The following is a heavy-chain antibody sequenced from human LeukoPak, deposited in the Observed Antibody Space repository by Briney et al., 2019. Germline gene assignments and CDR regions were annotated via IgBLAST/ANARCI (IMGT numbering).Heavy chain of an antibody. CDR3: ARASDYGANYLDY. V-gene: IGHV4-31*03. J-gene: IGHJ4*02. D-gene: IGHD4/OR15-4a*01. CDR2: IYYSGIT. CDR1: GDSISSGGYY. Sequence: PSETLSLTCTVSGDSISSGGYYWTWIRQHPGKGLEWIGNIYYSGITYYNPSLRSRVTISVDTSKNQFSLKLSSVTAADMAVYYCARASDYGANYLDYWGQGTLVTVSS.